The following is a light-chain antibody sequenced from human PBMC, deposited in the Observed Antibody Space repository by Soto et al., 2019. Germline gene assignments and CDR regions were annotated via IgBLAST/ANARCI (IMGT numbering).Light chain of an antibody. V-gene: IGKV1-12*01. Sequence: DIQMTQSPSSVSASAGDRVTITCRASQYVSRWLAWYQQKPGKAPKLLIYAASSLQSGVPSRFSGSGYGRDFTLTTSNLQPEDSASYFCQQANSFHLTFGGGTKVEIK. CDR2: AAS. J-gene: IGKJ4*01. CDR1: QYVSRW. CDR3: QQANSFHLT.